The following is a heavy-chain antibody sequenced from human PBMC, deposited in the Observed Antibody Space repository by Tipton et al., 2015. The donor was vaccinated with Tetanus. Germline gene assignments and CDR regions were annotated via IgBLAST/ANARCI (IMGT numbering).Heavy chain of an antibody. CDR2: INHSGST. Sequence: TLSLTCAVYGGSFSAYYWSWIRQSPGKGLEWIGEINHSGSTNYSPSFKSRVTISVDTPKNQFSLKLTSLTVADTAVYYCARGGSYSYGPRGFDLWGRGTLVTVSS. CDR3: ARGGSYSYGPRGFDL. J-gene: IGHJ2*01. CDR1: GGSFSAYY. D-gene: IGHD5-18*01. V-gene: IGHV4-34*01.